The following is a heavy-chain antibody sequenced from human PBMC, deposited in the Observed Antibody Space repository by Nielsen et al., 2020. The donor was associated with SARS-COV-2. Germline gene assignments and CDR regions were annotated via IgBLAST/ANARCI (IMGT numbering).Heavy chain of an antibody. J-gene: IGHJ6*02. CDR3: ARGDLYCSSTSCYRYYYYYGMDV. CDR2: INHSGST. V-gene: IGHV4-34*01. D-gene: IGHD2-2*01. Sequence: WIRQPPGKGLEWLGEINHSGSTNYNPSLKSRVTISVDTSKNQFSLKLSSVTAADTAVYYCARGDLYCSSTSCYRYYYYYGMDVWGQGTTVTVSS.